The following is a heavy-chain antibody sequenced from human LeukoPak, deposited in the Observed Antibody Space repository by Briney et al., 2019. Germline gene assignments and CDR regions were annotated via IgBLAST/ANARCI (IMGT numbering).Heavy chain of an antibody. V-gene: IGHV4-34*01. D-gene: IGHD6-13*01. CDR2: INHSGST. CDR1: GGSFSGYY. Sequence: SETLSLTCAVYGGSFSGYYWSWIRQPPGKGLEWIGEINHSGSTNYNPSLKSRVTISVDTSKNQFSLKLSSVTAADTAVYYCARLAAAGTGLFSANWFDPWGQGTLVTVSS. J-gene: IGHJ5*02. CDR3: ARLAAAGTGLFSANWFDP.